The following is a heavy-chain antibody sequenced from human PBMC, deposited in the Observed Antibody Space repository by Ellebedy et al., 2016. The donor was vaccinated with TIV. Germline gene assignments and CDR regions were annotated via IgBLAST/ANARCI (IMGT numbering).Heavy chain of an antibody. J-gene: IGHJ6*02. CDR2: TMFAFDTA. V-gene: IGHV1-69*13. Sequence: AASVKVSCKASGGTFNSHTINWVRQAPGQGLEWMGGTMFAFDTANYAQKFQGRVTITADESTSTAYIELSSLRSEDTAVYYCATYTHSHYYGTDVWGQGTTVTVSS. CDR1: GGTFNSHT. CDR3: ATYTHSHYYGTDV. D-gene: IGHD4-11*01.